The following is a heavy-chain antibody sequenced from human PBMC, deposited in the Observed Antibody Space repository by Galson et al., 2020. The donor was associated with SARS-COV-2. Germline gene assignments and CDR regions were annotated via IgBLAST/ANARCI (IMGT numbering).Heavy chain of an antibody. J-gene: IGHJ6*02. Sequence: ASVKVSCKVSGYTLTELSMHWVRQAPGKGLEWMGGFDPEDGETIYAQKFQGRVTMTEATSTDTAYMELSSRRSEDTAVYYCATSPAAVAGTRCWYYYYGMDVWGQGTTVTVSS. CDR1: GYTLTELS. CDR3: ATSPAAVAGTRCWYYYYGMDV. D-gene: IGHD6-19*01. V-gene: IGHV1-24*01. CDR2: FDPEDGET.